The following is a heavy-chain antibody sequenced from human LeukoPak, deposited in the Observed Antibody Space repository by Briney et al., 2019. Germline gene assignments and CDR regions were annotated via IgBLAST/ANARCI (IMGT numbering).Heavy chain of an antibody. CDR2: INHSGST. Sequence: SETLSLTCAVYGGSFSGYYWSWIRQPPGKGLEWIGEINHSGSTNYNPSLKSRVTISVDTSKNQFSLKLSSVTAADTAVYYCARPLRALGAFDIWGQGTMVTVSS. CDR3: ARPLRALGAFDI. V-gene: IGHV4-34*01. J-gene: IGHJ3*02. CDR1: GGSFSGYY. D-gene: IGHD3-16*01.